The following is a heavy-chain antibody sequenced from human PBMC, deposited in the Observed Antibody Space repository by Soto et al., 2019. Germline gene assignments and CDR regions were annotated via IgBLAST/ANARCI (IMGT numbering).Heavy chain of an antibody. D-gene: IGHD6-6*01. V-gene: IGHV1-69*13. CDR1: GGTFSSYA. J-gene: IGHJ1*01. Sequence: SVKVSCKASGGTFSSYAISWVRQAPGQGLEWMGGIIPIFGTANYAQKFQGRVTITADESTSTAYMELSSLRSEDTAVYYCARVAARRSAYFQHWGQGNLVTVSS. CDR3: ARVAARRSAYFQH. CDR2: IIPIFGTA.